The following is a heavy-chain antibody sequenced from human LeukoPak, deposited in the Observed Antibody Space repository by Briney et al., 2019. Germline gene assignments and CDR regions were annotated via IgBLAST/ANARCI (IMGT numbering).Heavy chain of an antibody. CDR1: GGSISSYY. J-gene: IGHJ5*02. CDR3: ARRPYYYDSSGYQRVGWFDP. CDR2: IYHSGST. Sequence: SETLSLTCTVSGGSISSYYWSWIRQPPGKGLEWIGSIYHSGSTYYNPSLKSRVTISVDTSKNQFSLKLSSVTAADTAVYYCARRPYYYDSSGYQRVGWFDPWGQGTLVTVSS. V-gene: IGHV4-59*08. D-gene: IGHD3-22*01.